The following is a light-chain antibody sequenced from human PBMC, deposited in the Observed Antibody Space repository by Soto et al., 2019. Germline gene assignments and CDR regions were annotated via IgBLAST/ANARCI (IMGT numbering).Light chain of an antibody. Sequence: EIVLTQSPATLSLSPGERATLSCRASQSVSSYLAWYQQKPGQAPRLLIYDASNRATGIPARFSGSGSGTDFTLTISSLEPEDFAVYYCQQRFIWPPVTFGGGTNVEIK. J-gene: IGKJ4*01. CDR3: QQRFIWPPVT. V-gene: IGKV3-11*01. CDR2: DAS. CDR1: QSVSSY.